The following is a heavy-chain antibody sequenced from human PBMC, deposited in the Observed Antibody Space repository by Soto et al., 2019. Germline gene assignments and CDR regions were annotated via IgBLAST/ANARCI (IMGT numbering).Heavy chain of an antibody. J-gene: IGHJ4*02. Sequence: KASETLSLTCTVSGGSISSYYWSWIRQPPGKGLEWIGYIYYSGSTNYNPSLKSRVTISVDTSKNQFSLKLSSVTAADTAVYYCARAPKEYYYDSSGYYYLDYWGQGTLVTVSS. CDR3: ARAPKEYYYDSSGYYYLDY. V-gene: IGHV4-59*01. D-gene: IGHD3-22*01. CDR1: GGSISSYY. CDR2: IYYSGST.